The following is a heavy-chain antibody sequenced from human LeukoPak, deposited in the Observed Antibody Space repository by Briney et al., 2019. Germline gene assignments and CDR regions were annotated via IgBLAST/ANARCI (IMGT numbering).Heavy chain of an antibody. Sequence: GGSLRLSCAASGFTFSSYGMHWVRQAPGKGLEWVAVISYDGSNKCYADSVKGRFTISRDNSKNTLYLQMNSLRAEDTAVYYCAKGSSVEGYFDYWGQGTLVTVSS. D-gene: IGHD5-24*01. V-gene: IGHV3-30*18. CDR3: AKGSSVEGYFDY. CDR2: ISYDGSNK. J-gene: IGHJ4*02. CDR1: GFTFSSYG.